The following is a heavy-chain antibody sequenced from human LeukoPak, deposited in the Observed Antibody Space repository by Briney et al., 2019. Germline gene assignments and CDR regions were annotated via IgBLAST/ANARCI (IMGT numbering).Heavy chain of an antibody. CDR3: ARVYRLGYSSSWYNAFDI. V-gene: IGHV3-48*02. J-gene: IGHJ3*02. CDR1: GFTFSSYS. D-gene: IGHD6-13*01. CDR2: ISSSSSTI. Sequence: GGSLRLSCAASGFTFSSYSMNWVRQAPGKGLEWVSYISSSSSTIYYADSVKGRFTISRDNAKNSLYLQMNSLRDEDTAVYYCARVYRLGYSSSWYNAFDIWGQGTMVSVSS.